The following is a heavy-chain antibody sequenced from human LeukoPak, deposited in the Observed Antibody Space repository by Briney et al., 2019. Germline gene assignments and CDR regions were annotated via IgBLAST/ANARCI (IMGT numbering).Heavy chain of an antibody. CDR2: INHSGST. V-gene: IGHV4-34*01. D-gene: IGHD3-9*01. CDR1: GGSFSGYY. Sequence: SETLSLTCAVYGGSFSGYYWSWIRQPPGKGLEWTGEINHSGSTNYNPSLKSRVTISVDTSKNQFSLKLSSVTAADTAVYYCARRWSALPFDWRNHWYFDLWGRGTLVTVSS. CDR3: ARRWSALPFDWRNHWYFDL. J-gene: IGHJ2*01.